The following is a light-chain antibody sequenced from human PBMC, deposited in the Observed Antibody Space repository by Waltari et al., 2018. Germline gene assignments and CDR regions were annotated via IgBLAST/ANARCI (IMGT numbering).Light chain of an antibody. CDR1: QSVTNY. V-gene: IGKV3-11*01. CDR3: QQRGTWPPIT. Sequence: EIVLTQSPVILSLSPGATATLSCRASQSVTNYLAWYQQSPGQAPRLLIYHASNRATGIPARFSGSGSGTDFTLTINSLEPEDFAVYYCQQRGTWPPITFGQGTRLEIK. CDR2: HAS. J-gene: IGKJ5*01.